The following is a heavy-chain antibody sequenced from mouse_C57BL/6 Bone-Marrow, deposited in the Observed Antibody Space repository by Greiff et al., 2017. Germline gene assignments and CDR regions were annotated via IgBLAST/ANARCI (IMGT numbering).Heavy chain of an antibody. D-gene: IGHD2-3*01. Sequence: ESGPGLVKPSQSLSLTCSVTGYSITSGYYWNWIRQFPGNKLEWMGYISYDGSNNYNPSLKNRISITRDTSKNQFFLKLNSVTTEDTATXYCARVGTTDYWGQGTTLTVSS. J-gene: IGHJ2*01. CDR3: ARVGTTDY. V-gene: IGHV3-6*01. CDR2: ISYDGSN. CDR1: GYSITSGYY.